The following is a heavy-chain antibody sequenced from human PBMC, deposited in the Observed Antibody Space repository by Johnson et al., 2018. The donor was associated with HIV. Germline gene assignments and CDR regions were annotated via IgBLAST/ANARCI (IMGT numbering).Heavy chain of an antibody. V-gene: IGHV3-30*02. Sequence: QVQLVESGGGLVQPGGSLRLSCAASGFTVSSNYMSWVRQAPGKGLEWVAFIRYDGSLKFYADSVKGRFTISRDNSKTTLYLDMNRLRPDDTALYYCAKDMGESEKEEWASDYYDFGRDYPGQDPRAMVGSFDIWGQGTTVTVSS. J-gene: IGHJ3*02. CDR1: GFTVSSNY. CDR2: IRYDGSLK. D-gene: IGHD3-3*01. CDR3: AKDMGESEKEEWASDYYDFGRDYPGQDPRAMVGSFDI.